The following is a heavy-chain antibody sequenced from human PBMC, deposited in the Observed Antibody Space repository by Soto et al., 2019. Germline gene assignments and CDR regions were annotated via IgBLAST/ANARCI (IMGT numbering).Heavy chain of an antibody. Sequence: GGSLRLSCAASGCTFISYSMNWVRQAPGKGLEWVSCISSSSSSIYYADSVKGRFTISRDNSKNTLYLQMNSLRAEDTAVYYCAKADSYYYYYMDVWGKGTTVTVSS. CDR1: GCTFISYS. D-gene: IGHD4-4*01. CDR2: ISSSSSSI. CDR3: AKADSYYYYYMDV. J-gene: IGHJ6*03. V-gene: IGHV3-48*01.